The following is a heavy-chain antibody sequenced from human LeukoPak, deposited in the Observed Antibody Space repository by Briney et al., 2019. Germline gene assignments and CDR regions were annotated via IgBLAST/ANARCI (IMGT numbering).Heavy chain of an antibody. J-gene: IGHJ6*03. CDR1: GGSFSGYY. CDR3: AREVVVVPAPYYYYMDV. CDR2: INHSGST. Sequence: SETLSLTCAVYGGSFSGYYWSWIRQPPGKGLEWVGEINHSGSTNYNPALKSRVTISVDTSKNQFSLKLSSVTAADTAVYYCAREVVVVPAPYYYYMDVWGKGTTVTVSS. D-gene: IGHD2-2*01. V-gene: IGHV4-34*01.